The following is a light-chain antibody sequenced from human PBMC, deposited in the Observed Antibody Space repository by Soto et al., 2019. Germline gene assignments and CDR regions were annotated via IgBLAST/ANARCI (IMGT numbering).Light chain of an antibody. CDR2: ELN. V-gene: IGLV2-8*01. CDR3: SSHVTGNSVI. J-gene: IGLJ2*01. Sequence: QSVLTQPPSASGAPGQSVTISCTGTSRDVGGHDYVSWYQQHPGKAPKLMIYELNKRPSGVPDRFSGSKSGDTASLTVSGLQSEDEAHYYCSSHVTGNSVIFGGGTKLTVL. CDR1: SRDVGGHDY.